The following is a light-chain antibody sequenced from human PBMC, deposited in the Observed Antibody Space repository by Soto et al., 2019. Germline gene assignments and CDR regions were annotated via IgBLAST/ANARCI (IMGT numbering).Light chain of an antibody. V-gene: IGKV3-15*01. J-gene: IGKJ1*01. CDR1: QSVSSK. CDR3: QQYNNWPAT. CDR2: GAS. Sequence: EIVLTQSPGTLSVSPGERATLSCRASQSVSSKLAWYQQKPGQAPRLLFYGASTGATGIPARFSGSGSETEFTLSISSLQSEDFAVYYCQQYNNWPATFGQGTK.